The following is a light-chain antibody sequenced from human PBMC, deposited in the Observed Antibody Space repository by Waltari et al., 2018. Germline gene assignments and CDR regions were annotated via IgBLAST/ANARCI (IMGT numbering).Light chain of an antibody. CDR2: DAS. CDR1: QAISNA. CDR3: QQFNSFPQTPLS. J-gene: IGKJ4*01. Sequence: AIQLTQSPSSLSASVGDRVTITCRASQAISNALAWYQQKPGKAPKLLIYDASSLESGVPSRFSGSGSGTDFSLTISSLQPEDFATYYCQQFNSFPQTPLSFGGGTRVEIK. V-gene: IGKV1-13*02.